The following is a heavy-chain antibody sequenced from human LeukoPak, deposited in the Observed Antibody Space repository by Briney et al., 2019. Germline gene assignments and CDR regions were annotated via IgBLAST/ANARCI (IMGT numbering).Heavy chain of an antibody. CDR1: GYTFTSYG. D-gene: IGHD3-22*01. CDR2: ISAYNGNT. CDR3: ARGYYYDSSGYYQLDY. V-gene: IGHV1-18*01. J-gene: IGHJ4*02. Sequence: ASVKVSCKASGYTFTSYGISWVRQAPGQGLEWMGWISAYNGNTKYAQKLQGRVTMTTDTSTSTAYMELSRLRSDDTAVYYCARGYYYDSSGYYQLDYWGQGTLVTVSS.